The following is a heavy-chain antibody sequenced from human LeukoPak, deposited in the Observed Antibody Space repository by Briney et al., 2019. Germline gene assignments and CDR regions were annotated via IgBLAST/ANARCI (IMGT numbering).Heavy chain of an antibody. CDR3: AKAIVEGSASYPPFDY. V-gene: IGHV3-23*01. CDR1: GFTFGTYA. D-gene: IGHD1-26*01. CDR2: IGSSGSST. J-gene: IGHJ4*02. Sequence: PGGSLRLSCAASGFTFGTYAVSWVRQAPGKGLEWVSGIGSSGSSTYYADSVKGRFTISRDSTKNTLYLQMNSLRAEDTAIYYCAKAIVEGSASYPPFDYWGQGTLVTVSS.